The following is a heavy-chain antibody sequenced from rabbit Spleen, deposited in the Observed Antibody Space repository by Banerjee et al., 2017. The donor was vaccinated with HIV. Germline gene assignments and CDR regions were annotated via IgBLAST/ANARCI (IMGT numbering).Heavy chain of an antibody. D-gene: IGHD8-1*01. V-gene: IGHV1S45*01. Sequence: QEQLEESGGGLVKPEGSLTLTCKVSGFDFSGDAMCWVRQAPGKGLEWISCIAGSSSGFTYSATWAKGRFIISKTSSTTVTLQMTSLTAADTATYFCARDTGSSFSSYGMDLWGPGTLVTVS. CDR2: IAGSSSGFT. J-gene: IGHJ6*01. CDR3: ARDTGSSFSSYGMDL. CDR1: GFDFSGDA.